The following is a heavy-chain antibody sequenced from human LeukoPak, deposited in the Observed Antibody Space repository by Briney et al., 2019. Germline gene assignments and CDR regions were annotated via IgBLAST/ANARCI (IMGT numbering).Heavy chain of an antibody. D-gene: IGHD2-2*01. Sequence: PGGSLRLSCAASGFTFSSYAMSWVRQAPGKGLEWVSAITGGGGSTYYADSVKGRFTISRDNSRDTLYVQMNSLRAEDTAVYYCAKIPAPANWYFDLWGRGTLVTVSS. J-gene: IGHJ2*01. V-gene: IGHV3-23*01. CDR3: AKIPAPANWYFDL. CDR2: ITGGGGST. CDR1: GFTFSSYA.